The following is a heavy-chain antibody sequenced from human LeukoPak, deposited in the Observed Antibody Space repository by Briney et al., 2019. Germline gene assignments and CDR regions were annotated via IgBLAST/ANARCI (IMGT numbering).Heavy chain of an antibody. D-gene: IGHD5-18*01. V-gene: IGHV3-64D*06. CDR2: ISSNGGST. Sequence: PGGSLRLSCSASGFTFSNYAMHWVRQAPGKGLEYVSSISSNGGSTYYADSVKGRFTISRDNSKNTLYLQMSSLRAEDTAVYYCVRVLDVDTDYWGQGTLVTVSS. J-gene: IGHJ4*02. CDR3: VRVLDVDTDY. CDR1: GFTFSNYA.